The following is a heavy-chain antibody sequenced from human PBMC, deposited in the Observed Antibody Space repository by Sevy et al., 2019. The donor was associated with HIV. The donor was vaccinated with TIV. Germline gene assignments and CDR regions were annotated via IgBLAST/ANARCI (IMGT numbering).Heavy chain of an antibody. CDR2: ISSSSGTR. CDR1: GFTFSDYY. CDR3: ASRGYCGGGSCYSGPNDY. V-gene: IGHV3-11*04. D-gene: IGHD2-15*01. Sequence: GGSLRLSCAASGFTFSDYYMSWIRQAPGKGLEWVSYISSSSGTRYYADSVKGRFTISRDNAKNSLFLQMNSLRDEDTAVYYCASRGYCGGGSCYSGPNDYWGQGTLVTVSS. J-gene: IGHJ4*02.